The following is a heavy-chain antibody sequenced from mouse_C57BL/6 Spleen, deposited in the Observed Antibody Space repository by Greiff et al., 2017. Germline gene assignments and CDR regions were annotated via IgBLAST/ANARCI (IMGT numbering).Heavy chain of an antibody. V-gene: IGHV2-9-1*01. CDR1: GFSLTSYA. J-gene: IGHJ4*01. D-gene: IGHD2-4*01. CDR3: ARVRDYDEGDYYAMDY. CDR2: IWTGGGT. Sequence: QVQLQQSGPGLVAPSQSLSITCTVSGFSLTSYAISWVRQPPGKGLEWLGVIWTGGGTNYNSALKSRLSISKDNSKSQVFLKMNSLQTDDTARYYCARVRDYDEGDYYAMDYWGQGTSVTVSS.